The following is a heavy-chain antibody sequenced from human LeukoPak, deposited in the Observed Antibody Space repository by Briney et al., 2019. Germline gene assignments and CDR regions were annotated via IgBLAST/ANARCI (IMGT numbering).Heavy chain of an antibody. CDR1: GFTFSTYS. CDR2: ISPSGDIT. CDR3: AKDDAWLRFGE. J-gene: IGHJ4*02. D-gene: IGHD3-10*01. Sequence: GGSLRLSCAASGFTFSTYSMNWVRQAPGKGLEWVSGISPSGDITYYADSVKGRFTISRDNSKNTVYLQVISLTAEDTAVYYCAKDDAWLRFGEWSQGTLVTVSS. V-gene: IGHV3-23*01.